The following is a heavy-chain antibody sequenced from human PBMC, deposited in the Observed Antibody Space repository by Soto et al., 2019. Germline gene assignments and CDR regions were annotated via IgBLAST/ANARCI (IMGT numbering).Heavy chain of an antibody. CDR3: AREPNYFDY. J-gene: IGHJ4*02. V-gene: IGHV1-18*01. CDR1: GYTFTSYG. CDR2: ISAYNGNT. Sequence: QIQLVQSGAEVKKPGASVKVSCKASGYTFTSYGISWVRQAPGQGLEWMGWISAYNGNTKYSQKLQGRVTVTTDTSTSTAYIELRSLRSDDTAVYYCAREPNYFDYWGQGTLVTVSS.